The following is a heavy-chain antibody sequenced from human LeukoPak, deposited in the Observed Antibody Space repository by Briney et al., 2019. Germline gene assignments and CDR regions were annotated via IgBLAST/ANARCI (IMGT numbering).Heavy chain of an antibody. V-gene: IGHV4-34*01. D-gene: IGHD6-13*01. CDR2: INHSGST. J-gene: IGHJ4*02. CDR1: GGSFSGYY. Sequence: PSETLSLTCAVYGGSFSGYYWSWIRQPPGKGLEWIGEINHSGSTNYNPSLKSRVTISVDTSKNQFSLKLSSVTAADTAVYYCASITVGGTSRLRRYSSSWLSLDYWGQGTLVTVSS. CDR3: ASITVGGTSRLRRYSSSWLSLDY.